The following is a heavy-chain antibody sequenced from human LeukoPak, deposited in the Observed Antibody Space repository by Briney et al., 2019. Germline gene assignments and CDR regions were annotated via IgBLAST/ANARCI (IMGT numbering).Heavy chain of an antibody. CDR2: IYYSGST. V-gene: IGHV4-39*01. D-gene: IGHD4-23*01. CDR3: ASPDYGGNSVAY. J-gene: IGHJ4*02. Sequence: SETLSLTCTVSGGSISSSSYYWGWIRQPPGKGLEWIVSIYYSGSTYYNPSLKSRVTISVDTSKNQSSMTLSSVTAADTAVYYCASPDYGGNSVAYWGQGTLVTVSS. CDR1: GGSISSSSYY.